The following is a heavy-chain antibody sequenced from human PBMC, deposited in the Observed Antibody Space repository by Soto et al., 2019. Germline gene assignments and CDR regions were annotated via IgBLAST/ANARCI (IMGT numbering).Heavy chain of an antibody. CDR3: ASGETIFGVVSAFDI. CDR2: IYYSGST. CDR1: GGSISSYY. J-gene: IGHJ3*02. Sequence: SETLSLTCTVSGGSISSYYWSWIRQPPGKGLEWIGYIYYSGSTNYNPSLKSRVTISVDTSKNQFSLKLSSVTAADTAVYYCASGETIFGVVSAFDIWGQGTMVTVSS. V-gene: IGHV4-59*01. D-gene: IGHD3-3*01.